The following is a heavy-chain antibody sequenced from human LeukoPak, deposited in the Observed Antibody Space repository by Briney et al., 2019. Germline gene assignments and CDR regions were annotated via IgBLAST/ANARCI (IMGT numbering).Heavy chain of an antibody. CDR2: IYSSGNT. CDR3: ARDQGEDSGTYFRYYYYYYLDV. V-gene: IGHV4-4*07. J-gene: IGHJ6*03. Sequence: SEPLSLTCTVSGGSISGYYWNWIRQPAGKGLEWIGRIYSSGNTNYNPSLKSRVSMSVDTSKNQFSLKLSSVTAADTAVYYCARDQGEDSGTYFRYYYYYYLDVWGKGTTVTVSS. D-gene: IGHD1-26*01. CDR1: GGSISGYY.